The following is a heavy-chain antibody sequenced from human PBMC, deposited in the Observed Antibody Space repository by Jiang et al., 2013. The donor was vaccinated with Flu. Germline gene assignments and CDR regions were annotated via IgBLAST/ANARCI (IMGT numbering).Heavy chain of an antibody. V-gene: IGHV5-51*06. Sequence: LVESGAEVKEPGESLKISCEGSGYIFTNYWIGWVRQMPGKGLEWIGVIFGGESETKYSPSFQGQVTISADNSINTAYLEWNYLQASDSGIYYCARHGVDYTDYADYWGQGTLVTVSS. CDR1: GYIFTNYW. CDR3: ARHGVDYTDYADY. CDR2: IFGGESET. J-gene: IGHJ4*02. D-gene: IGHD3-3*01.